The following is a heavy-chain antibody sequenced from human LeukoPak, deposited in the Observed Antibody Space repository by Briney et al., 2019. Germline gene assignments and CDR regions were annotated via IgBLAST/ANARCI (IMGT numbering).Heavy chain of an antibody. CDR1: ADSISIYY. V-gene: IGHV4-59*01. J-gene: IGHJ2*01. Sequence: SETLSLTRSVSADSISIYYWTWIRQPPGKGLEWIGYIDHTGTTSYNPSLNSRVTMSRDTSKNHLSLDLTSVTAADTAVYYCRRPDPFNKPRCSFALWGRGTLVTVSS. CDR3: RRPDPFNKPRCSFAL. D-gene: IGHD3-10*02. CDR2: IDHTGTT.